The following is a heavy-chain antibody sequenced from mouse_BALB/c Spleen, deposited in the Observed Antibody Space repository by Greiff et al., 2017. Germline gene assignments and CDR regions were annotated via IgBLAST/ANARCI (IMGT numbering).Heavy chain of an antibody. CDR3: ARLITTYYFDY. D-gene: IGHD1-1*01. Sequence: EVKLVESGGGLVQPGGSLKLSCAASGFTFSSYTMSWVRQTPEKRLEWVAYISNGGGSTYYPDTVKGRFTISRDNAKNTLYLQMSSLKSEDTAMYYCARLITTYYFDYWGQGTTLTVSP. J-gene: IGHJ2*01. CDR1: GFTFSSYT. CDR2: ISNGGGST. V-gene: IGHV5-12-2*01.